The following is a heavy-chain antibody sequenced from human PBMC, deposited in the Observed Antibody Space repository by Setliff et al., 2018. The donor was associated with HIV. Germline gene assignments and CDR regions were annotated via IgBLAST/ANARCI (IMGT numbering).Heavy chain of an antibody. CDR1: GFTFSAHG. V-gene: IGHV3-23*01. J-gene: IGHJ6*02. Sequence: GGSLRLSCAASGFTFSAHGMHWVRQAPGKGLEWVSAISGSGGSTYYADSVKGRFTISRDNSKNTLYLQMNSLRAEDTAVYYCATGPLGGYCSGGSCYYHYYYYGMDVWGQGTTVTVSS. CDR3: ATGPLGGYCSGGSCYYHYYYYGMDV. D-gene: IGHD2-15*01. CDR2: ISGSGGST.